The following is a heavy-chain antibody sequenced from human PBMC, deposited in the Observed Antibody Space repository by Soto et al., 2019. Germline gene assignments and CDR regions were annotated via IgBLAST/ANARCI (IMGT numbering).Heavy chain of an antibody. D-gene: IGHD3-10*01. CDR1: GYTFASYG. V-gene: IGHV1-18*01. CDR3: ARDLNRRSQLFSPGAY. Sequence: QVQLVQSGAEVTKPGASVKVSCKASGYTFASYGISWLRQAPGQELECMGWISAYNGNTNYAQKLQGRVTMTTDTSTSTAYMELRSLRSDDTAVYYCARDLNRRSQLFSPGAYWGQGTLVTVSS. J-gene: IGHJ4*02. CDR2: ISAYNGNT.